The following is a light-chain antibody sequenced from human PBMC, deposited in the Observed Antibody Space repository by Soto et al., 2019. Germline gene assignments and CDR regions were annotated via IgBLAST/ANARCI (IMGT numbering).Light chain of an antibody. Sequence: EVVMTQSPLSLPVTLGQPASIFCRSSQSLLYSDGKTFLTWFHQRPGQAPRRLIYEVSNRDSGVPDRFSGSGSGTDFTLKISRVVAEDVGVYYCMQGTHWPLTFGGGTKVEIK. J-gene: IGKJ4*01. V-gene: IGKV2-30*01. CDR3: MQGTHWPLT. CDR2: EVS. CDR1: QSLLYSDGKTF.